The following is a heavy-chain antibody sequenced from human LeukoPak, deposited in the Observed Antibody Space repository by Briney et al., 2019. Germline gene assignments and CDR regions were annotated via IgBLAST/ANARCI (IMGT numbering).Heavy chain of an antibody. J-gene: IGHJ4*02. D-gene: IGHD3-22*01. CDR3: ASSAFGIYDSSGYIDY. CDR2: ISYDGSNK. V-gene: IGHV3-30*04. Sequence: GGSLRLSCAASGFTFSSYSMHWVRQAPGKGLEWVAVISYDGSNKYYADSVKGRFTISRDNSKTTLYLQMNSMRAEDTAVYYCASSAFGIYDSSGYIDYWGQGTLVTVSS. CDR1: GFTFSSYS.